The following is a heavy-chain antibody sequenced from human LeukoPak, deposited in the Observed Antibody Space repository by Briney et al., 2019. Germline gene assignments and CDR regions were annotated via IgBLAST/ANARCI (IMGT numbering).Heavy chain of an antibody. V-gene: IGHV5-51*01. D-gene: IGHD1-26*01. CDR1: GYDFTSYW. Sequence: GESLKISCKGSGYDFTSYWIAWVRQMPGKGLEWMGIIYPGDSDTRYSPSFQGQVTISADKSISTAYLQWSSLKASDTAMYYCARTAIYYRDYFDYWGLGTLVTVSS. J-gene: IGHJ4*02. CDR2: IYPGDSDT. CDR3: ARTAIYYRDYFDY.